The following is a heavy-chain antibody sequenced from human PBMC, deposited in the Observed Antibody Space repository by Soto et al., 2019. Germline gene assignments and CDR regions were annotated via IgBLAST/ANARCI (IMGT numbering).Heavy chain of an antibody. CDR2: IKSKTDGGTT. Sequence: PGGSLRLSCAASGFTFSNAWMSWVRQAPGKGLEWVGRIKSKTDGGTTDYAAPVKGRFTISRDDSKNTLYLQMNSLKTEDTAVYYCTTGICSSTSCYSSRSVDYWGQGTLVTVSS. CDR3: TTGICSSTSCYSSRSVDY. V-gene: IGHV3-15*01. J-gene: IGHJ4*02. CDR1: GFTFSNAW. D-gene: IGHD2-2*02.